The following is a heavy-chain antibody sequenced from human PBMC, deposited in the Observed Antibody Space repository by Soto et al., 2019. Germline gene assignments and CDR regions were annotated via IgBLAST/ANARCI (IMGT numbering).Heavy chain of an antibody. CDR3: AKDSWYFDL. CDR2: IDTSGSST. Sequence: GGCMRISCEACGFILTNSWMHWVRQVPGKGLVWVSRIDTSGSSTSYADSVKGRFTISRDNAKNTVSLQMNSLRAEDTGVYYCAKDSWYFDLWSQGSLVPVSS. J-gene: IGHJ4*02. D-gene: IGHD6-13*01. V-gene: IGHV3-74*01. CDR1: GFILTNSW.